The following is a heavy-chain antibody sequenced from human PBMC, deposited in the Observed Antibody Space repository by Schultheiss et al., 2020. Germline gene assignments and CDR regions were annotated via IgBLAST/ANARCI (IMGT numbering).Heavy chain of an antibody. CDR2: ISSSSYI. D-gene: IGHD3-16*01. CDR1: GFTFSSYS. J-gene: IGHJ4*02. V-gene: IGHV3-21*04. Sequence: GESLKISCAASGFTFSSYSMNWVRQAPGKGLEWVSSISSSSYIYYADSVKGRFTISRDNSKNTLYLQMNSLRAEDTAVYYCAKDALAHVWGSSARYFDYWGQGTLVTVSS. CDR3: AKDALAHVWGSSARYFDY.